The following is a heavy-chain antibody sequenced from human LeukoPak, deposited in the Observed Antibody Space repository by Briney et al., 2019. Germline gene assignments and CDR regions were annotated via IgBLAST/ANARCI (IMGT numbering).Heavy chain of an antibody. CDR3: AKDTSIGRYCTNGVCSPFDY. J-gene: IGHJ4*02. D-gene: IGHD2-8*01. CDR2: ISDTGATT. Sequence: SGGSLRLSCAGSGFTFSSYAMSWVRQAPGKGLEWVSAISDTGATTYDADSVKGRFTISRDNSRSTLYLQMNSLRAEDTALYYCAKDTSIGRYCTNGVCSPFDYWGQGTLVTVPS. CDR1: GFTFSSYA. V-gene: IGHV3-23*01.